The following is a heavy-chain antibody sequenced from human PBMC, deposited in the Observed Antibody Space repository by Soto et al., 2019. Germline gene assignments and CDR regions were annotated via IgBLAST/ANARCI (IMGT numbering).Heavy chain of an antibody. CDR2: INHSGST. Sequence: QVQLQQWGAGLLKPSETLSITCAVYGGSFSGYSWSWIRQPPGKGLEWIGEINHSGSTNYNPSLKSRVTLSVDTSKNQFSLEVTSVTAADTAFYYCARGVCGGKCKPRSFYGMDVWGQGTRVTVSS. J-gene: IGHJ6*02. CDR3: ARGVCGGKCKPRSFYGMDV. CDR1: GGSFSGYS. D-gene: IGHD2-21*01. V-gene: IGHV4-34*02.